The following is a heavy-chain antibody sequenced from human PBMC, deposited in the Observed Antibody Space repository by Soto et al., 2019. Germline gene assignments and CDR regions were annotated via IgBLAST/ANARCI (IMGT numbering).Heavy chain of an antibody. J-gene: IGHJ6*02. CDR2: INHSGST. V-gene: IGHV4-34*01. CDR3: ARHYYGSGSYLYYGMDV. CDR1: GGSFSGYY. D-gene: IGHD3-10*01. Sequence: SETLSLTCAVYGGSFSGYYWSWIRQPPGKGLEWIGEINHSGSTNYNPSLKSRVTISVDTSKNQFSLKLSSVTAADTAVYYCARHYYGSGSYLYYGMDVWGQGTTVTVSS.